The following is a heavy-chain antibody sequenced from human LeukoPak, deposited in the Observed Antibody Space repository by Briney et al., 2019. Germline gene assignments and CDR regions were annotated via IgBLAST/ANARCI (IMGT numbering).Heavy chain of an antibody. Sequence: GESLKISCKGSGYSFTSYWIGWVRQMPGKGLEWMGIIYPGDSDTRYSPSFQGQVTISADKSISTAYPQWSSLKASDTAMYYCARGGDYYYGSGSYLDYWGQGTLVTVSS. V-gene: IGHV5-51*03. J-gene: IGHJ4*02. CDR1: GYSFTSYW. CDR3: ARGGDYYYGSGSYLDY. CDR2: IYPGDSDT. D-gene: IGHD3-10*01.